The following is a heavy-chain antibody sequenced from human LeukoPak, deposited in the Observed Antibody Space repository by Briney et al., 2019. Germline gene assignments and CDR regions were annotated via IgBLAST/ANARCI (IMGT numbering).Heavy chain of an antibody. CDR3: ARGENYYGSGSYGY. CDR2: IWYDGSNK. D-gene: IGHD3-10*01. V-gene: IGHV3-33*01. CDR1: GFTFSSYG. J-gene: IGHJ4*02. Sequence: GGSLRLSCAASGFTFSSYGMHWVRQAPGKGLEWVAVIWYDGSNKYYADSVKGRFTISRDNSKNTLYLQMNSLRAEDTAVYYCARGENYYGSGSYGYWGQGTLVTVSS.